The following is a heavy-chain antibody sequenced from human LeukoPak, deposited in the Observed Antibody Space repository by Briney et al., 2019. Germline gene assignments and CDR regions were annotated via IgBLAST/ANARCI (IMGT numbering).Heavy chain of an antibody. J-gene: IGHJ2*01. CDR3: ARRGIIPYWYFDL. Sequence: SETLSLTCTVSGVSISSYYWSWIRQPPGKGLEWIGYIYYSGSTNYNPSLKSRVTISVDTSKNQFSLKLSSVTAADTAVYYCARRGIIPYWYFDLWGRGTLVTVSS. V-gene: IGHV4-59*08. CDR1: GVSISSYY. CDR2: IYYSGST. D-gene: IGHD3-16*01.